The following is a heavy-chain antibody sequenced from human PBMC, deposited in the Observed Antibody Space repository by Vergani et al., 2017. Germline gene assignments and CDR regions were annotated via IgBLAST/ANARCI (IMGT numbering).Heavy chain of an antibody. CDR1: GYSFTSYW. V-gene: IGHV5-51*01. CDR3: TRHVPCGDGACLHFDH. CDR2: IYPGDSET. Sequence: EVQLVQSGAEVKKPGESLKISCKGSGYSFTSYWIGWVRQMPGKGLEWMGIIYPGDSETRYSPSFQGQVTISADKSISTAYLQWGSLKASDTAIYYCTRHVPCGDGACLHFDHWGQGTQVTVSS. D-gene: IGHD2-21*01. J-gene: IGHJ4*02.